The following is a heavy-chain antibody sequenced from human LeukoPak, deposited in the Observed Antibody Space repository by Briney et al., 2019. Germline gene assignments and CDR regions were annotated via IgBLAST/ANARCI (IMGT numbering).Heavy chain of an antibody. D-gene: IGHD4-17*01. CDR3: ARDGGDYVANAFDI. J-gene: IGHJ3*02. CDR2: ITGSSNII. Sequence: GGSLRLSCAASRFTLSTYSMNWVRQAPGKGLEWVSYITGSSNIIYYADSVKGRFTISRDNAENSLYLQMNSLRAEDTAVYYCARDGGDYVANAFDIWGQGTMVTVSS. V-gene: IGHV3-48*04. CDR1: RFTLSTYS.